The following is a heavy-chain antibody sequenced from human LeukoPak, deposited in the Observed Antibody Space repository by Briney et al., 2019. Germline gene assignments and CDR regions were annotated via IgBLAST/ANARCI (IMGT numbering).Heavy chain of an antibody. CDR1: GGSFSGYC. V-gene: IGHV4-34*01. D-gene: IGHD6-19*01. CDR3: ARDPLIAVAGTMNYYGMDV. CDR2: INHKGST. J-gene: IGHJ6*04. Sequence: SETLSLTCAVYGGSFSGYCWSWISQHPGRGLEWLGEINHKGSTNYNPSIKSRVTISVDTSKNQFSLKLSSVTAADTAVYYCARDPLIAVAGTMNYYGMDVWGKGTTVTVSS.